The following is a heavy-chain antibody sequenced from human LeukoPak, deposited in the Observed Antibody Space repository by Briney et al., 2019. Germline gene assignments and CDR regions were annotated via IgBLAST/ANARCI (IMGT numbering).Heavy chain of an antibody. V-gene: IGHV3-30-3*01. CDR2: ISYDGSNK. D-gene: IGHD3-22*01. J-gene: IGHJ4*02. CDR3: ARAGITMIVVVITLDY. CDR1: GFTFSSYA. Sequence: GGSLRLSCAASGFTFSSYAMHWVRQAPGKGPEWVAVISYDGSNKYYADSVKGRFTISRDNSKNTLYLQMNSLRAEDTAVYYCARAGITMIVVVITLDYWGQGTLVTVSS.